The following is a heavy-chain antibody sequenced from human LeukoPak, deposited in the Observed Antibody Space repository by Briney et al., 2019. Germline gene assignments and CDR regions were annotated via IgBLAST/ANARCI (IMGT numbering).Heavy chain of an antibody. CDR3: ARDGRFAAYEPDY. V-gene: IGHV1-18*01. CDR2: ISAYDGNT. D-gene: IGHD1-26*01. J-gene: IGHJ4*02. CDR1: GYTFTGYG. Sequence: ASVKVSCKASGYTFTGYGLTWVRQAPGQGLEWVGWISAYDGNTNYAQKFQGRVTMTTDTSTSTAHMELRSLRYDDTAVYYCARDGRFAAYEPDYWGQGTLVTVSS.